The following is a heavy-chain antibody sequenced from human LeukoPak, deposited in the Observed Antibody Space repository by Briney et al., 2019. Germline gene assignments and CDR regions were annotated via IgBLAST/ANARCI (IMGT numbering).Heavy chain of an antibody. CDR1: GFTFSSYA. V-gene: IGHV3-23*01. D-gene: IGHD4-17*01. J-gene: IGHJ4*02. CDR3: ARDLDYGDYNTLGY. CDR2: ISGSGGST. Sequence: PGGSLRLSCTASGFTFSSYAMSWVRQAPGKGLEWVSAISGSGGSTYYADSVKGRFTISRDNAKNSLYLQMNSLRAEDTAVYYCARDLDYGDYNTLGYWGQGTLVTVSP.